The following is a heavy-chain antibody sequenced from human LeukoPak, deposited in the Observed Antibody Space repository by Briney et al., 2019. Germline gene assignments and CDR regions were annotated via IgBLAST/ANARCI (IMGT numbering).Heavy chain of an antibody. CDR1: GFTFSGNW. Sequence: GGSLRLSCGASGFTFSGNWMSWVRQAPGKGLEWVANIKQDGGDKYYVDSVKGRFTISRDNAKNSLYLQMNSLRVEDTAVYYCAAYSSSGDAFDIWGQGTMVTVSS. CDR3: AAYSSSGDAFDI. V-gene: IGHV3-7*02. D-gene: IGHD6-13*01. CDR2: IKQDGGDK. J-gene: IGHJ3*02.